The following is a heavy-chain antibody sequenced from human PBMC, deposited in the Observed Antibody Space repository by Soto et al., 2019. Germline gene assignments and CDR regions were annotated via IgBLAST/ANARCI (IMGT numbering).Heavy chain of an antibody. V-gene: IGHV3-74*01. Sequence: EVQLVESGGGLVQPGGSLRLSCAVSGFSFSSYWMHWVRQAPGKGLEWVSSINSDGSRTYYADSVKGRFTISRDNAKNTLYLQMNSLRAEDTAVYYCARVRVGSYNWFDPWGQGTLVTVSS. CDR1: GFSFSSYW. CDR3: ARVRVGSYNWFDP. D-gene: IGHD6-13*01. CDR2: INSDGSRT. J-gene: IGHJ5*02.